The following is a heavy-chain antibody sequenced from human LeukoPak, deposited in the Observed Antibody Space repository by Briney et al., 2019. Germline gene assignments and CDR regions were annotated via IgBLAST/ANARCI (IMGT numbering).Heavy chain of an antibody. CDR3: ARDPFEAPGAFDI. CDR2: VYHSGST. J-gene: IGHJ3*02. Sequence: PSETLSLTCTVSGYSLSSAYHWAWIRQPPGKGLEWIGSVYHSGSTYYNPSLKSRVTISVDTSKNQFSLKLSSVTAADTAVYYCARDPFEAPGAFDIWGQGTMVTVSS. V-gene: IGHV4-38-2*02. CDR1: GYSLSSAYH.